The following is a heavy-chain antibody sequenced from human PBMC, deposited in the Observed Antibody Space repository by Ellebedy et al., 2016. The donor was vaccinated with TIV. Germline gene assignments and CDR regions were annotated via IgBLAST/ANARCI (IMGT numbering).Heavy chain of an antibody. V-gene: IGHV4-59*01. CDR2: IYYSGST. Sequence: SETLSLTXTVSGGSISSYYWSWIRQPPGKGLEWIGYIYYSGSTNYNPSLKSRVTISVDTSKNQFSLKLSSVTAADTAVYYCARRGGKGAGYFDYWGQGTLVTVSS. J-gene: IGHJ4*02. CDR1: GGSISSYY. CDR3: ARRGGKGAGYFDY.